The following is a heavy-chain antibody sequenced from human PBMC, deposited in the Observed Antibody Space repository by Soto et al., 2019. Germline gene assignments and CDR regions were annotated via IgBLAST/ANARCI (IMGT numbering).Heavy chain of an antibody. CDR3: ARDLSVGGSIAAAGTCWFDP. CDR1: GGTFISYT. Sequence: ASVKVSCKASGGTFISYTISWVRQAPGQGLEWMGRIIPIRGKANYAQKFQGRVTITADKSTSTAYMELSSLRSEETAVYYCARDLSVGGSIAAAGTCWFDPWGQGTLVTVSS. D-gene: IGHD6-13*01. J-gene: IGHJ5*02. V-gene: IGHV1-69*08. CDR2: IIPIRGKA.